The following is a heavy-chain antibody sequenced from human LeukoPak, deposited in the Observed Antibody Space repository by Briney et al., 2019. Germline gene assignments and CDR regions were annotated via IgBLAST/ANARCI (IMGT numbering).Heavy chain of an antibody. D-gene: IGHD2-2*01. CDR1: GGSISNYY. CDR3: ASVGYCSTTSCPFDP. Sequence: SETLSLTCTVSGGSISNYYLNWIRQPPGEGLEWIGYIYYTGSTNYNPSLKSRVTISVDTSKNQFSLKLSSVTAADTAVYFCASVGYCSTTSCPFDPWGQGTLVTVSS. J-gene: IGHJ5*02. V-gene: IGHV4-59*01. CDR2: IYYTGST.